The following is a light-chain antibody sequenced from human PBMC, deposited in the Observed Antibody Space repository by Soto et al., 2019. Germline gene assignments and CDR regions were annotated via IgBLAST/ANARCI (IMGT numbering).Light chain of an antibody. CDR1: QSVSSY. CDR3: QQRSNWPPV. J-gene: IGKJ3*01. CDR2: DTS. Sequence: EIVLTQSPATLSLSPGERATLSCRASQSVSSYLAWYQHKPGQAPRLLIYDTSNRATGIPARFSGSGSGTDFTLTISSLEPEDFALYYCQQRSNWPPVFGPGPRVDFK. V-gene: IGKV3-11*01.